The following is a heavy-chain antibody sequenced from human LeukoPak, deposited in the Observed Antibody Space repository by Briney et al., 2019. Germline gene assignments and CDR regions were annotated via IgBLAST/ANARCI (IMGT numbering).Heavy chain of an antibody. CDR3: AREDGRWELHY. CDR1: GFTFSSYA. Sequence: PGGSLRLSCAASGFTFSSYAMHWVRQAPGKGLEYVPAISSNGGGTYYANSVKGRFTISRDNSKNTLYLQMGSLRVEDMAVYYCAREDGRWELHYWGQGTLVTVSS. D-gene: IGHD1-26*01. J-gene: IGHJ4*02. CDR2: ISSNGGGT. V-gene: IGHV3-64*01.